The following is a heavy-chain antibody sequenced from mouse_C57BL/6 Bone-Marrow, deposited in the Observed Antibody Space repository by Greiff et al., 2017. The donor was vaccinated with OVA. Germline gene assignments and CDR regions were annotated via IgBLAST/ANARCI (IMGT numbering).Heavy chain of an antibody. Sequence: VQLQQSGAELVRPGTSVKVSCKAFGYAFTNYLIEWVKQRPGQGLEWIGVINPGSGGTNYNEKFKGKATLTADKSSSTAYMQLSSLTSEDSAVYFCARGYYGSSYAWFAYWGQGTLVTVSA. CDR1: GYAFTNYL. CDR3: ARGYYGSSYAWFAY. J-gene: IGHJ3*01. V-gene: IGHV1-54*01. CDR2: INPGSGGT. D-gene: IGHD1-1*01.